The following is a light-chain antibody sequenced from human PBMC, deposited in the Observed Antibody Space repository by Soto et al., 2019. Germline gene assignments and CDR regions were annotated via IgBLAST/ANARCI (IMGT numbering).Light chain of an antibody. CDR2: VAS. CDR1: QSVSSN. J-gene: IGKJ1*01. Sequence: EIVMTQSPATLSVSPGERATLSCRASQSVSSNLAWYQQKPGQAPRLLIYVASTRATGIPARFSGSGSGTEVTLTISSLQSEDFAVYYCQQYGTWWTFGQGTKVEIK. CDR3: QQYGTWWT. V-gene: IGKV3-15*01.